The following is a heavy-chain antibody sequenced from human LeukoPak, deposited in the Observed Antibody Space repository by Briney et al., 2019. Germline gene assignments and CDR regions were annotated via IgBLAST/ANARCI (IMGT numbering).Heavy chain of an antibody. V-gene: IGHV3-30*18. CDR3: AKHVGYYYYYMDV. CDR2: ISYDGSNK. Sequence: SGGSLRLSCAASGFTFSSYGMHWVRQAPGKGLEWVAVISYDGSNKYYADSVKGRFTISRDNSKNTLYLQMNSLRAEDTAVYYCAKHVGYYYYYMDVWGKGTTVTVSS. D-gene: IGHD1-26*01. CDR1: GFTFSSYG. J-gene: IGHJ6*03.